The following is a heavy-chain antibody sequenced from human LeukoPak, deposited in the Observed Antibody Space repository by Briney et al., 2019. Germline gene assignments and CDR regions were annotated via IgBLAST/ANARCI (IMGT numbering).Heavy chain of an antibody. Sequence: ASVKVSCKASGYTFTSYTMHWVRQAPGQRLEGMGWINAGNGNTEYSQKFQGRITITRDTSASTSYMELSSLRSEDTAVYYCARGSGSYYIGGDYWGQGTLVTVSS. D-gene: IGHD3-10*01. CDR1: GYTFTSYT. J-gene: IGHJ4*02. CDR2: INAGNGNT. CDR3: ARGSGSYYIGGDY. V-gene: IGHV1-3*01.